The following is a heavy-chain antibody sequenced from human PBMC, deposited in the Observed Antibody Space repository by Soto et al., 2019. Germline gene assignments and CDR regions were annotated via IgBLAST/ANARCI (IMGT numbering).Heavy chain of an antibody. Sequence: ASVKVSCKASGGTFSSYAISWVRQAPGQGLEWMGGIIPIFGTANYAQKFQGRVTITADESTSTAYMELSSLRSEDTAVYYCARYGSGSINSDYYYYGMDVWGQGTTVTVS. D-gene: IGHD3-10*01. CDR1: GGTFSSYA. CDR2: IIPIFGTA. CDR3: ARYGSGSINSDYYYYGMDV. V-gene: IGHV1-69*13. J-gene: IGHJ6*02.